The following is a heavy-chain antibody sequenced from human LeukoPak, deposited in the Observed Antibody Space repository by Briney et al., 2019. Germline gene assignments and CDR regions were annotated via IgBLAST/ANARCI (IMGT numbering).Heavy chain of an antibody. CDR2: IRYDGSNK. Sequence: GGSLRLSCAASGFTFSSYDIHWVRQAPGKGLEWVAFIRYDGSNKYYADSVRGRFTISRDNSKNTLYLQMNSLRAEDTAVYYCARGTMFPYYFDYWGQGTLVTVSS. CDR3: ARGTMFPYYFDY. J-gene: IGHJ4*02. D-gene: IGHD3-10*02. CDR1: GFTFSSYD. V-gene: IGHV3-30*02.